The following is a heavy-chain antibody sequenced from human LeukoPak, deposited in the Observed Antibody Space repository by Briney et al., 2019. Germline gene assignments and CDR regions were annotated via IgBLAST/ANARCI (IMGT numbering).Heavy chain of an antibody. Sequence: PGGSLRLSCAASGFTFSSYGMHWVRQAPGKGLEWVAVISYGGSNKYYADSVKGRFTISRDNSKNTLYLQMNSLRAEDTAVYYCAKDVPLSDYWGQGTLVTVSS. CDR1: GFTFSSYG. D-gene: IGHD3-9*01. CDR3: AKDVPLSDY. J-gene: IGHJ4*02. V-gene: IGHV3-30*18. CDR2: ISYGGSNK.